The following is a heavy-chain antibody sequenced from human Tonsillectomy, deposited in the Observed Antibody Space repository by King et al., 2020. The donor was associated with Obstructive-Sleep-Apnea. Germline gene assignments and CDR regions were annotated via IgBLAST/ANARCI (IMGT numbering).Heavy chain of an antibody. D-gene: IGHD4-17*01. Sequence: QLVQSGAEVKKPGSAVKVSCKASGGSLSNYAVSWVRQAPGQGLEWMGGIIPLFGIAKYAPRFQDRVTITADESTSTAYLELSSLRAGDTAIYYCARAGTVTRNQHFCMDVWGQGTTVTVS. CDR1: GGSLSNYA. V-gene: IGHV1-69*01. CDR3: ARAGTVTRNQHFCMDV. J-gene: IGHJ6*02. CDR2: IIPLFGIA.